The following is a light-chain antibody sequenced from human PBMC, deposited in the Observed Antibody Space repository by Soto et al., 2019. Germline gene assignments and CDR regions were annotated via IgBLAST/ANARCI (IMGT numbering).Light chain of an antibody. CDR2: NNI. J-gene: IGLJ2*01. V-gene: IGLV1-40*01. CDR3: QSYDGSLTGVI. Sequence: QAVVTQPPSVSGAPGQRVTISCTGTSSNIGAGYDVHWYQQTPGTAPKLVIYNNINRPSGVPDRFSGSKSGTSGSLAITGLQAEDEADYYCQSYDGSLTGVIFGGGTKLTVL. CDR1: SSNIGAGYD.